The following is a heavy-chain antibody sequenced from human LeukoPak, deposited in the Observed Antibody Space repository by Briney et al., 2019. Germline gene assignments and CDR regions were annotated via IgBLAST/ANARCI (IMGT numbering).Heavy chain of an antibody. CDR3: AKYGNYLFDY. CDR2: IRYDGSNK. J-gene: IGHJ4*02. Sequence: GGSLRLSCAAAGLTFSSYGIHWVRQAPGKGLEWVAFIRYDGSNKYYADSVKGRFTISRDNSKNTVYLQMNSLRAEDTAVYYCAKYGNYLFDYWGQGTLVTVSS. D-gene: IGHD1-7*01. CDR1: GLTFSSYG. V-gene: IGHV3-30*02.